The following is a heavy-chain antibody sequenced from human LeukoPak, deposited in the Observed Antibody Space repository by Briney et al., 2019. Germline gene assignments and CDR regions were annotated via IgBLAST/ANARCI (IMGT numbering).Heavy chain of an antibody. CDR1: GGTFSSYA. CDR3: ATDQAAIVGATIDYYYYGMDV. V-gene: IGHV1-69*13. J-gene: IGHJ6*02. CDR2: IIPIFGTA. Sequence: SVKVSCKASGGTFSSYAISWVRQAPGQGLEWMGGIIPIFGTANYAQKFQGRVTITADESTSTAYMELSSLRSEDTAVYYCATDQAAIVGATIDYYYYGMDVWGQGTTVTVSS. D-gene: IGHD1-26*01.